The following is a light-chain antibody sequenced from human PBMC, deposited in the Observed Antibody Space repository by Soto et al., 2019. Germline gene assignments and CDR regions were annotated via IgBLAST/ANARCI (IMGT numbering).Light chain of an antibody. Sequence: IVLTQSPATLSLSPGERATLSCRASQSVSRYLAWYQQKPGQAPRLLTYAASNRATGIPARFSGSGSGTDFTLTFSSIATEPFPVYYCQQRSNWPLTFGGGTKVDIK. J-gene: IGKJ4*01. CDR1: QSVSRY. V-gene: IGKV3-11*01. CDR3: QQRSNWPLT. CDR2: AAS.